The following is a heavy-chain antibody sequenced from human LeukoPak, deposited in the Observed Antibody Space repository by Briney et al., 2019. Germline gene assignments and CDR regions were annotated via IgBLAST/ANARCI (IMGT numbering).Heavy chain of an antibody. V-gene: IGHV4-34*01. CDR1: GGSFSGYY. J-gene: IGHJ4*02. Sequence: SETLSLTCVVYGGSFSGYYWSWIRQPPGKGLEWIGEINHSGSTNYNPSLKSRVTISVDTSKNQFSLKLSSVTAADTAVYYCAREIRGNYYFDYWGQGTLVTVSS. CDR3: AREIRGNYYFDY. CDR2: INHSGST. D-gene: IGHD1-7*01.